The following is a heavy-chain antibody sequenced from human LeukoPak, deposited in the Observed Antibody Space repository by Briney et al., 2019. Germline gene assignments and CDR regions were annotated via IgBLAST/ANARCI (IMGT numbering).Heavy chain of an antibody. Sequence: PGGSLRLSCAASGFTFTAYAMSWFRQTAEKGVEWVANIHDDGIVTHYVDSVKGRFTISRDNARNSVNLQLNSLRVEDTALYYCARGRGWVDHWGQGTLVTVSS. CDR2: IHDDGIVT. CDR1: GFTFTAYA. D-gene: IGHD3-16*01. J-gene: IGHJ4*02. V-gene: IGHV3-7*01. CDR3: ARGRGWVDH.